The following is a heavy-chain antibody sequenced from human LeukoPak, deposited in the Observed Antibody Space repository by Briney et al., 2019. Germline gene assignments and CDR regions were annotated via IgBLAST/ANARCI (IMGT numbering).Heavy chain of an antibody. Sequence: PGGSLRLSCAASGFTFSDYYMSWIRQAPGKGLEWVSYISHTNDIYYADSVRGRFTISRDKAKNSLYLQMNSLRDEDTAVYYCARDYNWGFDYWGQGTLVAVSS. D-gene: IGHD1-20*01. CDR2: ISHTNDI. CDR1: GFTFSDYY. CDR3: ARDYNWGFDY. V-gene: IGHV3-69-1*01. J-gene: IGHJ4*02.